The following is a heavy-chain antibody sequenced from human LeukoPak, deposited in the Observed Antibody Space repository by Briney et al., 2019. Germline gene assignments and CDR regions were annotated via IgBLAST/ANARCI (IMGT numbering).Heavy chain of an antibody. D-gene: IGHD1-26*01. CDR3: ARSLGSGSYRMFDY. J-gene: IGHJ4*02. V-gene: IGHV4-59*01. CDR1: GGSISSYY. Sequence: PSETLSLTCTVSGGSISSYYWSWIQQPPGKGLEWIGYIYYSGSTNYNPSLKSRVTISVDTSKNQFSLKLSSVTAADTAVYYCARSLGSGSYRMFDYWGQGTLVTVSS. CDR2: IYYSGST.